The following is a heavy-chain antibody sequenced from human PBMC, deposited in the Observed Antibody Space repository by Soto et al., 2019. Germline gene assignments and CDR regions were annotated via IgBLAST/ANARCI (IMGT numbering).Heavy chain of an antibody. Sequence: SETLSLTCTVSGDSIRSINNYWGWIRQPPGKGLEWIGNIYYDGSTFYNPSLKSRVAMSIDTSKNQFSLNLTAVTATDTAVYYCATVVIPGTRHTDSDPRGQGVSVTVSS. V-gene: IGHV4-39*01. CDR3: ATVVIPGTRHTDSDP. J-gene: IGHJ5*02. CDR1: GDSIRSINNY. D-gene: IGHD4-4*01. CDR2: IYYDGST.